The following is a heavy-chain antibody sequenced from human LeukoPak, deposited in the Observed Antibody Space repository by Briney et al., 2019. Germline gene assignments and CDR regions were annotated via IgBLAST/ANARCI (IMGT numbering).Heavy chain of an antibody. CDR1: GGSISNYY. Sequence: PSETLSLTCTVSGGSISNYYWTWIRHPPGKRLEWIGYIYYNGRTNYNPSLKSRVTMSVDTPKNQFSLNLGSVTAADTAVYYCARPWQEVGTFDYWGQGTLVTVSS. CDR3: ARPWQEVGTFDY. CDR2: IYYNGRT. V-gene: IGHV4-59*13. J-gene: IGHJ4*02. D-gene: IGHD4-23*01.